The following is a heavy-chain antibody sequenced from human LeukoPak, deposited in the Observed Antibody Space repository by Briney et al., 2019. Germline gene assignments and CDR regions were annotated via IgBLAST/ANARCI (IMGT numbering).Heavy chain of an antibody. CDR3: ARDMDQDYYDSSGLDY. V-gene: IGHV3-33*08. J-gene: IGHJ4*02. CDR1: GFTFSSYG. CDR2: IWYDGSNK. D-gene: IGHD3-22*01. Sequence: GGSLRLSCAASGFTFSSYGMHWVRQAPGKGLEWVAVIWYDGSNKYYADSVKGRFTISRDNSKNTLYLQMNSLRAEDTAVYYCARDMDQDYYDSSGLDYWGQGTLVTVSS.